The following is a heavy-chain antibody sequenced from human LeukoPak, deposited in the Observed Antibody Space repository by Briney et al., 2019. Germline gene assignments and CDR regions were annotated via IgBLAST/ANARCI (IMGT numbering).Heavy chain of an antibody. V-gene: IGHV1-46*01. CDR1: GYTFTSYY. CDR3: AREVVRGVMAFDY. J-gene: IGHJ4*02. Sequence: ASVKASCKASGYTFTSYYMRWVRQAPGQGLEWMGIINPSGGSTSYAQKFQGRVTMTRDTSTSTVYMELSSLRSEDTAVYYCAREVVRGVMAFDYWGQGTLVTVSS. D-gene: IGHD3-10*01. CDR2: INPSGGST.